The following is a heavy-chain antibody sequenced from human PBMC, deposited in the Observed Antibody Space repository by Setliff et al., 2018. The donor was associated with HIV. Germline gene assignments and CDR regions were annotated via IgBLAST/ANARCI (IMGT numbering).Heavy chain of an antibody. CDR3: ARDHELGAFDL. CDR1: GMSISGYY. CDR2: IYYTGTT. Sequence: SETLSLTCRDSGMSISGYYWSWIRQSPGKGLEWSGYIYYTGTTSYNPSLKSRVTIQVDTSNNRFSLNLRSATVADTAVYFCARDHELGAFDLWGQGTIVTVSS. V-gene: IGHV4-59*01. J-gene: IGHJ3*01. D-gene: IGHD1-26*01.